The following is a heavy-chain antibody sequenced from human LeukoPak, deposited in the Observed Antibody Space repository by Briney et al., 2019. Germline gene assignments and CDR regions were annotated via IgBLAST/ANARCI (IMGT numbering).Heavy chain of an antibody. Sequence: PSETLSLTCTVSGGSISSYYWSWIRQPPGKGLEWIGYIYYTGSTYYNPSLKSRVTISVDTSKNQFSLKLSSVTAADTAVYYCARAKMATTPFDYWGQGTLVTVSS. CDR3: ARAKMATTPFDY. CDR1: GGSISSYY. V-gene: IGHV4-30-4*01. D-gene: IGHD5-24*01. J-gene: IGHJ4*02. CDR2: IYYTGST.